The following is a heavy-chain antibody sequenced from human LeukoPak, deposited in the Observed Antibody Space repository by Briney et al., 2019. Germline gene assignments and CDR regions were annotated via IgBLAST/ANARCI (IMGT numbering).Heavy chain of an antibody. CDR3: ARWQCCSYYGMDV. D-gene: IGHD6-19*01. CDR2: ISYDGTNK. J-gene: IGHJ6*02. CDR1: GFTFSSYG. V-gene: IGHV3-30*03. Sequence: GGSLRLSCAASGFTFSSYGMHWVRQAPGKGLEWVAVISYDGTNKYYADSVKGRFTISRDNSKNTLYLQMNSLRAEDTAVYYCARWQCCSYYGMDVWGQGTTVTVSS.